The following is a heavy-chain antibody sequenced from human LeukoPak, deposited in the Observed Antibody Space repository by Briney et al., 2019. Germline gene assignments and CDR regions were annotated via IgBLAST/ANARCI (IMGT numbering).Heavy chain of an antibody. V-gene: IGHV1-2*02. CDR2: INPNSGGT. Sequence: ASVKVSCKASGYTFTGYYMHWVRQAPGQGLEWMGWINPNSGGTNYAQKFQGRVTMTRDTSTSTVYMELSSLRSEDTAVYYCARGEVAAVAGIDYWGQGTLVTVSS. CDR1: GYTFTGYY. D-gene: IGHD6-19*01. J-gene: IGHJ4*02. CDR3: ARGEVAAVAGIDY.